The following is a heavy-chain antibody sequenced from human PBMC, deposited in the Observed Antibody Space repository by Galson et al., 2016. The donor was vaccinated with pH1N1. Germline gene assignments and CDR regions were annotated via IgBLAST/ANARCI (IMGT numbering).Heavy chain of an antibody. CDR2: IYWNDDK. V-gene: IGHV2-5*01. Sequence: PALVKPPQTLTLTCTFSGFSLRTRGVGVGWIRQPPGKALEWLALIYWNDDKRYSPSLQSRLTITKDTSKNQVVLTMTHMDPVYTATYYCPKGRSSWELGGGWFDPWGQGTLVTVSS. D-gene: IGHD1-26*01. J-gene: IGHJ5*02. CDR1: GFSLRTRGVG. CDR3: PKGRSSWELGGGWFDP.